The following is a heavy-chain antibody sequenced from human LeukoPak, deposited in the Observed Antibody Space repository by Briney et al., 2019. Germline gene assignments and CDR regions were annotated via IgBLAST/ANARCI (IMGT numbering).Heavy chain of an antibody. CDR1: GFTASSNH. D-gene: IGHD3-16*01. V-gene: IGHV3-53*01. CDR3: AREWGNRGIDY. CDR2: IYSGGST. J-gene: IGHJ4*02. Sequence: GGSLRLSCAASGFTASSNHMTCVRQVPGKWLEWVSVIYSGGSTYYADSVKGRFTISRDNSKNMMYLQMNSLRAEDTAVYYCAREWGNRGIDYWGQGTLVTVSS.